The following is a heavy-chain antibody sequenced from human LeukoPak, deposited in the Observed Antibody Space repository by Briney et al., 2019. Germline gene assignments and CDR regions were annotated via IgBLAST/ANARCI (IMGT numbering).Heavy chain of an antibody. J-gene: IGHJ4*02. CDR2: VSHNGGST. CDR3: AKMSSSWSTYLFDY. V-gene: IGHV3-23*01. D-gene: IGHD6-6*01. CDR1: GFTFISYG. Sequence: TGGSLRLSCGASGFTFISYGMSWVREVPGRGLEWVSGVSHNGGSTNYADSVKGRFTISRDNSKNTLYLQMNTLRPEDTAVYYCAKMSSSWSTYLFDYWGRGTLVTVSS.